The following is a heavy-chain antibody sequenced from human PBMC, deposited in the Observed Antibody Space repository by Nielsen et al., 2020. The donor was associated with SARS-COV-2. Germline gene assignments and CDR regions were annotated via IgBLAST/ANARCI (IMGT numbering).Heavy chain of an antibody. CDR2: ISAYNGNT. Sequence: ASVKVSCKASGYTFTSYGISWVRQAPGQGLEWMGWISAYNGNTNYAQKLQGRVTMTTDTSTSTAYMELRSLRSDDTAVHYCAKAYYGSGSFGAHWFDPWGQGTLVTVSS. CDR3: AKAYYGSGSFGAHWFDP. D-gene: IGHD3-10*01. V-gene: IGHV1-18*01. J-gene: IGHJ5*02. CDR1: GYTFTSYG.